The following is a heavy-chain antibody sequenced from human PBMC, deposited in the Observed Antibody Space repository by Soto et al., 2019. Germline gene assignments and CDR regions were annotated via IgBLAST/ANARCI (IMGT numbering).Heavy chain of an antibody. Sequence: GGSLRLSCAASGFTFSGSAMHWVRQASGKGLELVGRIRSKANSYATAYAASVKGRFTISRDDSKNTAYLQMNSLKTEDTAVYYCTSLNYYGSGSYYVNWFDPWGQGTLVTVSS. V-gene: IGHV3-73*01. CDR2: IRSKANSYAT. CDR1: GFTFSGSA. CDR3: TSLNYYGSGSYYVNWFDP. J-gene: IGHJ5*02. D-gene: IGHD3-10*01.